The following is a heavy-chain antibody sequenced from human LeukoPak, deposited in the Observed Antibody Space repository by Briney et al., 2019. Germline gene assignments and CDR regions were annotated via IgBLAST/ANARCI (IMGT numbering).Heavy chain of an antibody. D-gene: IGHD6-13*01. V-gene: IGHV4-59*01. Sequence: PSETLSLTCTVPGGSISSYYWSWIRQPPGKGLEWIGYIYYSGSTNYNPSLTSRVTISVDTSKNQFSLKLSSVTAADTAVYYCARRDSSSWQFQHWGQGTLVTVSS. CDR2: IYYSGST. J-gene: IGHJ1*01. CDR1: GGSISSYY. CDR3: ARRDSSSWQFQH.